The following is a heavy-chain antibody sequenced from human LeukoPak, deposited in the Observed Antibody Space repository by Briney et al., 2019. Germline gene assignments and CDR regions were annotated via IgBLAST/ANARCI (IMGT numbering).Heavy chain of an antibody. V-gene: IGHV4-4*07. CDR3: ARDFPPTAVDAFDI. Sequence: SETLSLTCTVSGGSISSYYWSWIRQPAGKGLEWIGRIYTSGSTNYNPSLKGRVTMSVDTSKNQFSLKLSSVTAADTAVYYCARDFPPTAVDAFDIWGQGTMVTVSS. J-gene: IGHJ3*02. D-gene: IGHD4-23*01. CDR2: IYTSGST. CDR1: GGSISSYY.